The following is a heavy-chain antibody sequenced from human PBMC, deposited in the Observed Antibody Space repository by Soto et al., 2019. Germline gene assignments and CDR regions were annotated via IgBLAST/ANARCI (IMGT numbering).Heavy chain of an antibody. J-gene: IGHJ4*02. V-gene: IGHV4-39*01. Sequence: SETLSLTCSVSGASISDSGYYWGWIRQPPGKGLEYIGNIYYSGVTHYSPSLKSRVTMSVDTSKNQFSLGLTSVTAADTAVYYCAKHRSGTMDTYWGQGTLVTVSS. D-gene: IGHD3-10*01. CDR2: IYYSGVT. CDR1: GASISDSGYY. CDR3: AKHRSGTMDTY.